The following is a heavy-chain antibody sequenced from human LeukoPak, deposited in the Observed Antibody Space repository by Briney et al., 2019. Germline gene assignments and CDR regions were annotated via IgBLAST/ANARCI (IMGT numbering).Heavy chain of an antibody. D-gene: IGHD3-10*01. CDR3: ARYAGSDAFDI. CDR1: GYTFTSYY. Sequence: ASVKVSCKASGYTFTSYYMHWVRQAPGQGLEWMGWMNPNSGNTGYAQKFQGRVTMTRNTSISTAYMELSSLRSEDTAVYYCARYAGSDAFDIWGQGTMVTVSS. V-gene: IGHV1-8*02. J-gene: IGHJ3*02. CDR2: MNPNSGNT.